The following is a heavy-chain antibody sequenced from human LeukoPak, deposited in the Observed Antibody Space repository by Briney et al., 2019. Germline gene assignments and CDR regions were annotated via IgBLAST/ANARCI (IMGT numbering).Heavy chain of an antibody. CDR1: GFTFSSYA. D-gene: IGHD2-15*01. Sequence: GGSLSLSCVASGFTFSSYAMSWVRQAPGEGLEWVSAVSGSGTSTYYADSVSGRFTISRDNSKNTLYLQMNSLRAEDTALYYCAKRYCSGGSCNYYYYYGMDVWGHGTTVTVSS. CDR2: VSGSGTST. V-gene: IGHV3-23*01. CDR3: AKRYCSGGSCNYYYYYGMDV. J-gene: IGHJ6*02.